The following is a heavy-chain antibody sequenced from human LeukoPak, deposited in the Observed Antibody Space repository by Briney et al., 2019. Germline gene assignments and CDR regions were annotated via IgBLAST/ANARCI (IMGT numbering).Heavy chain of an antibody. CDR1: GFTLSSYG. D-gene: IGHD4-17*01. Sequence: GGSLRLSCTASGFTLSSYGMHWVRQAPGKGLEWVAFIRYDGSNKNYADSAKGRFTISRDNSKNTLYLQMNSLRAEDTAVYYCARTLDYGDAKYDYWGQGTLVTVSS. CDR3: ARTLDYGDAKYDY. V-gene: IGHV3-30*02. CDR2: IRYDGSNK. J-gene: IGHJ4*02.